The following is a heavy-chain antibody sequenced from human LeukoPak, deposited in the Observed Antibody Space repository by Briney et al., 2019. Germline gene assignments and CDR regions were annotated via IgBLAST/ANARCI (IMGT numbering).Heavy chain of an antibody. Sequence: GASVTVSCKASGYTFTSYGISWVRQAPGQGLEWMGWISAYNGNTNYAQNLQGRVTMTTDTSTSTAYMELRSLRSDDTAVYYCARDPEATVVTPVDYWGQGTLVTVSS. CDR1: GYTFTSYG. CDR2: ISAYNGNT. CDR3: ARDPEATVVTPVDY. D-gene: IGHD4-23*01. J-gene: IGHJ4*02. V-gene: IGHV1-18*01.